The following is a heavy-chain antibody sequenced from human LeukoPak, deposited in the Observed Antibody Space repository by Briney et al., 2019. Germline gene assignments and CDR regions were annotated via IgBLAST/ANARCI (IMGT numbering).Heavy chain of an antibody. CDR3: ARASPSGTNDY. Sequence: GGSLRLSCAASGFTVSSNYMSWGRQAPGKGLEWVSVISSGGITYYADSVKGRFTISRHNSKNTLYLQMNSLRAEDTAVYYCARASPSGTNDYWGQGTLVTVSS. CDR1: GFTVSSNY. J-gene: IGHJ4*02. V-gene: IGHV3-53*04. D-gene: IGHD2-8*01. CDR2: ISSGGIT.